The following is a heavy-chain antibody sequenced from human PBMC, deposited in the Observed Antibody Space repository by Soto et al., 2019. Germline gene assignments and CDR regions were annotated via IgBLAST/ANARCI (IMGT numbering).Heavy chain of an antibody. J-gene: IGHJ6*02. CDR3: AREGPAPYYYYGMDV. CDR2: ISGYNGNT. CDR1: GYSFTTYG. Sequence: QVQLVQSRGEVKKPGASVKVSCKTSGYSFTTYGISWVRQAPGQGLEWMGWISGYNGNTNYAQKLQGRATMTTDTPTGTAYMELRSLRSDDTAVYYCAREGPAPYYYYGMDVWGQGSTVTVSS. V-gene: IGHV1-18*01.